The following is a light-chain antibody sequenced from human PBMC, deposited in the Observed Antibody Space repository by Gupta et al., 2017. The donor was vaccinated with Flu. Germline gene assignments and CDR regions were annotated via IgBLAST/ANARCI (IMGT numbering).Light chain of an antibody. CDR2: KGS. CDR3: NQGKHWRYT. J-gene: IGKJ2*01. V-gene: IGKV2-30*01. Sequence: KGSMRYCGVPDTFSGSGSGTDFTLKISKGEAEDVVVYYCNQGKHWRYTFGQGTKLEIK.